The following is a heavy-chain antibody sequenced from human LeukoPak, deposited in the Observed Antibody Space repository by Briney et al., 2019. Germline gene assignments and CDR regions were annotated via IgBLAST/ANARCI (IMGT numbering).Heavy chain of an antibody. CDR1: GYTFTSYD. CDR2: MNPNSGNT. Sequence: ASVKVSCKASGYTFTSYDINWVRQATGRGLEWMGWMNPNSGNTGYAQKFQGRVTMTRNTSISTAHMELSSLRSEDTAVYYCAKIPQVAIFSVPNFDYWGQGTLVTVSS. D-gene: IGHD3-3*01. CDR3: AKIPQVAIFSVPNFDY. V-gene: IGHV1-8*01. J-gene: IGHJ4*02.